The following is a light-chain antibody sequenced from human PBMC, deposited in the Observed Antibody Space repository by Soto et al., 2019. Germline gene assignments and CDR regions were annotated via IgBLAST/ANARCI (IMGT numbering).Light chain of an antibody. CDR2: GTS. CDR3: QQYGSTPST. CDR1: QSVGNNF. Sequence: ETVLTQSPGTLSLSPGERATLSCRASQSVGNNFLAWYQQKPGQAPRLLIYGTSSRATGIPDRFSGSGSGTDFTLTISRLEPEDFAVYYCQQYGSTPSTFGGGTKAAIK. J-gene: IGKJ4*01. V-gene: IGKV3-20*01.